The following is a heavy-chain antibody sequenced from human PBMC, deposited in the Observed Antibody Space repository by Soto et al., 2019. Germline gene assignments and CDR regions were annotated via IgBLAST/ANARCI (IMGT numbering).Heavy chain of an antibody. CDR2: IYYSGST. V-gene: IGHV4-31*03. J-gene: IGHJ6*02. CDR3: ARDREDTTVTTDYYYGMDV. CDR1: GGSISSGVYY. Sequence: QVQLQESGPGLVKPSQTLSLTCTVSGGSISSGVYYWSWIRQHPGKGLEWIGYIYYSGSTYYNPSIKGRVTISVDTSKNQFSLKVSSVTAADTAVYYCARDREDTTVTTDYYYGMDVWGQGTTVTVSS. D-gene: IGHD4-17*01.